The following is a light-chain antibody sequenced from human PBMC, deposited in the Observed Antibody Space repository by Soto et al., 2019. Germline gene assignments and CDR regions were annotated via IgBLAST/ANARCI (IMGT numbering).Light chain of an antibody. J-gene: IGLJ3*02. CDR1: SSDVGGYNY. Sequence: QSALTQPASVSGSPGQSITISCTGTSSDVGGYNYVSWYQQEPGKAPKLMIYEVSNRPSGVSSRFSGSKSGNTASLTISGLQAEDEADYYCSSYTSSSTWVFGGGTKLTVL. CDR3: SSYTSSSTWV. CDR2: EVS. V-gene: IGLV2-14*01.